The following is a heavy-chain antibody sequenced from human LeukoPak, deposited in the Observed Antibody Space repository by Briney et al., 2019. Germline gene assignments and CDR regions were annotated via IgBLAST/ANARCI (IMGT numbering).Heavy chain of an antibody. CDR1: GFTFSSYA. CDR2: ISGGDGYI. J-gene: IGHJ4*02. CDR3: AKGTIPATGTDYDD. Sequence: GGSLRLSCAASGFTFSSYAMSWVRQAPGKGLEWVSAISGGDGYIYYADSVKGRFTISRDNSKDTLFLQMSSLRVEDTAVYYCAKGTIPATGTDYDDWGQGTQVTASS. D-gene: IGHD6-13*01. V-gene: IGHV3-23*01.